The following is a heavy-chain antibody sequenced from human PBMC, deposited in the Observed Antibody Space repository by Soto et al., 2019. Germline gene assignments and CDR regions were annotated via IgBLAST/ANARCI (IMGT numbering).Heavy chain of an antibody. J-gene: IGHJ3*02. D-gene: IGHD3-10*02. CDR2: MNPNSGNT. CDR3: AIAQPVRGPRGAFDI. V-gene: IGHV1-8*01. Sequence: ASVKVSCKASGYTFTSYDINLVRQATGQGLEWMGWMNPNSGNTGYAQKFQGRVTMTRNTSISTAYMELSSLRSEDTAVYYCAIAQPVRGPRGAFDIWGQGTMVTVSS. CDR1: GYTFTSYD.